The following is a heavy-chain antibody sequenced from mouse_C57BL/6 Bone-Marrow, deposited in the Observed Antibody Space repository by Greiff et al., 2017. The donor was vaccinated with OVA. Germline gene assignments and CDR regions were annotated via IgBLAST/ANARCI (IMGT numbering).Heavy chain of an antibody. CDR1: GYAFSSYW. CDR3: ESSGLDY. D-gene: IGHD3-1*01. CDR2: LYPGAGDT. Sequence: QVQLKQSGAELVKPGASVKISCKASGYAFSSYWMNWVKQRPAKGLEWIGPLYPGAGDTTYNGKFKGKATLTADKSYSTAYMQLSSLTSEDSSVYFFESSGLDYWGQGTTLTVSS. J-gene: IGHJ2*01. V-gene: IGHV1-80*01.